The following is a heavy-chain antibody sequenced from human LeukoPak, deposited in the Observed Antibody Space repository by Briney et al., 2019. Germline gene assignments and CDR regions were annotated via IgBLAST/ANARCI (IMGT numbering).Heavy chain of an antibody. D-gene: IGHD1-1*01. CDR1: GGSISSYY. J-gene: IGHJ4*02. Sequence: SETLSLTCTVSGGSISSYYWRWIRQPPGKGLEWIGYIYYSGSTNYNPSLKSRVTISVDTSKNQFSLKLSSVTAADTAVYYCARTTQDYFDYWGQGTLVTVSS. CDR2: IYYSGST. CDR3: ARTTQDYFDY. V-gene: IGHV4-59*08.